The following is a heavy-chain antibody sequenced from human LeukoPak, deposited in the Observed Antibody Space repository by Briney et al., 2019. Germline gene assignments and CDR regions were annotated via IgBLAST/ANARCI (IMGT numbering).Heavy chain of an antibody. CDR2: INASGGST. CDR1: GYTFTNYH. J-gene: IGHJ4*02. V-gene: IGHV1-46*01. CDR3: AKRSTPGYSNKWCLDV. Sequence: GASVKVSCKASGYTFTNYHMDCVRQAPAQGLEWMGMINASGGSTSNAQKFQGRVTMTRDTSTSTVYMELSSLRSEDTAVEYCAKRSTPGYSNKWCLDVWGQGTLVTVSS. D-gene: IGHD6-13*01.